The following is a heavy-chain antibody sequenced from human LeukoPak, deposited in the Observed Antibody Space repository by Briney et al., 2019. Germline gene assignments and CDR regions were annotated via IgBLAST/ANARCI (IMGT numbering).Heavy chain of an antibody. CDR2: IKQDGSDK. Sequence: GGSLRLSCAASGFTFSSYWMIWVRQARGEGLEWVANIKQDGSDKNYVGSVKGRFTISKDNAKNLLSLEMNGLRAEDTAVYYCATYKNQLRTVYFDYWGQGTLVTVSS. J-gene: IGHJ4*02. V-gene: IGHV3-7*02. D-gene: IGHD1-1*01. CDR1: GFTFSSYW. CDR3: ATYKNQLRTVYFDY.